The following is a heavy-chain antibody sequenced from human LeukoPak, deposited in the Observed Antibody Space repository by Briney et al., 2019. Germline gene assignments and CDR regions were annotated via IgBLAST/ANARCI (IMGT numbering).Heavy chain of an antibody. J-gene: IGHJ6*03. V-gene: IGHV3-73*01. CDR1: GFSVSTNY. CDR2: IRSKTNNYET. Sequence: GGSLTLSCAASGFSVSTNYMNWVRQAPGKGLEWVGRIRSKTNNYETGYAASLKGRFLISRDDSRNMSYLQMNSLKTEDTAVYYCQAYYYYYMDVWGKGATVIVSS. CDR3: QAYYYYYMDV.